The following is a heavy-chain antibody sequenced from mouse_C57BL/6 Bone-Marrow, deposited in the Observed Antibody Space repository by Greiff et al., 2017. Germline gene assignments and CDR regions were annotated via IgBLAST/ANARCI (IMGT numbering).Heavy chain of an antibody. Sequence: EVKLVESGAELVRPGASVKLSCTASGFNIKDDYMHWVKQRPEQGLEWIGWIDPENGDTEYASKFQGKATITADTSSNTAYLQLSSLTSEDTAVYYCTRGRGYYGYFDVWGRGTAVTVTS. V-gene: IGHV14-4*01. CDR3: TRGRGYYGYFDV. CDR2: IDPENGDT. D-gene: IGHD3-1*01. J-gene: IGHJ1*03. CDR1: GFNIKDDY.